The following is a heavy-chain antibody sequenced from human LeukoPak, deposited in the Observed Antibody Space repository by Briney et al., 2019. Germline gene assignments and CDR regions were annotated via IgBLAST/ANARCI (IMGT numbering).Heavy chain of an antibody. CDR2: LGPGSNTI. V-gene: IGHV3-48*02. CDR1: GFTFDDSA. CDR3: ARERGYTSGWYLDY. D-gene: IGHD6-19*01. J-gene: IGHJ4*02. Sequence: GGSLRLSCAASGFTFDDSAMSWVRQAPGKGLEWVSYLGPGSNTIFYADSVKGRFTISRDDAKSSLFLQMNSLRDGDTAVYYCARERGYTSGWYLDYWGQGTLVTVSS.